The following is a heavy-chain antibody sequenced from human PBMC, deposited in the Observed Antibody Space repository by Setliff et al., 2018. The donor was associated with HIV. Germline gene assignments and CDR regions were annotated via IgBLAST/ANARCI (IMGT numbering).Heavy chain of an antibody. CDR3: ARMVAGF. V-gene: IGHV3-7*01. CDR2: INPDGNEK. Sequence: GGSLRLSCAASGFTFSNYWMHWVRQAPGKGLEWVATINPDGNEKHYADSVRGRFTISRDSAKNALFLQTSSLRVEDTAVYYCARMVAGFWGQGTLVTVSS. CDR1: GFTFSNYW. D-gene: IGHD6-19*01. J-gene: IGHJ4*02.